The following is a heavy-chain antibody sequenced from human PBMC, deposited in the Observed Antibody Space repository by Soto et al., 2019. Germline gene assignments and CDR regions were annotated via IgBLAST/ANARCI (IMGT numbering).Heavy chain of an antibody. D-gene: IGHD3-3*01. V-gene: IGHV1-69*01. Sequence: QVQLVQSGAEVKKPGSSVKVSCKASGGTFSSYAISWVRQAPGQGLEWMGGIIPIFGTANYAQKFQGRVTIPADESTSTAYMELSSLRSEDTAGYYCARVSQTIFGVGCVVCAQADYYYYGMDGWGQVTTVTVS. J-gene: IGHJ6*02. CDR1: GGTFSSYA. CDR2: IIPIFGTA. CDR3: ARVSQTIFGVGCVVCAQADYYYYGMDG.